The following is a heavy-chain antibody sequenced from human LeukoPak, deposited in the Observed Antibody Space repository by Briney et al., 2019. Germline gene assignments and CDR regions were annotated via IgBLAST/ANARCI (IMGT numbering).Heavy chain of an antibody. CDR2: ISSSSSYI. J-gene: IGHJ4*02. CDR1: GFTFSSYS. D-gene: IGHD1-26*01. Sequence: GGSLRLSCAASGFTFSSYSVNWVRQAPGKGLEWVSSISSSSSYIYYADSVKGRFTISRDNAKNSLYLQMNSLRAEDTAVYYCARGAVGATRMDFDYWGQGTLVTVSS. CDR3: ARGAVGATRMDFDY. V-gene: IGHV3-21*01.